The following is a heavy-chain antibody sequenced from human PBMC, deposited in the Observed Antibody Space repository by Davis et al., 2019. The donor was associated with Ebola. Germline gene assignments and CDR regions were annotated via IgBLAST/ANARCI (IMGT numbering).Heavy chain of an antibody. CDR3: ARGWLKGYLDY. D-gene: IGHD3-22*01. V-gene: IGHV6-1*01. Sequence: PSETLSLTCAISGDGVSVSSGGWNWIRQSPSRGLEWLGRTYYASKWYSDYAVSVKSRISFTPDTSKNHFSLQLKSVTPEDTAVYYCARGWLKGYLDYWGQGTLVTVSS. CDR2: TYYASKWYS. CDR1: GDGVSVSSGG. J-gene: IGHJ4*02.